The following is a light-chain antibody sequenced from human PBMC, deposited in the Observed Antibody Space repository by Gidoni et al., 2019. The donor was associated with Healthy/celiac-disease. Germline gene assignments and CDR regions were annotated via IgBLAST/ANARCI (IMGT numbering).Light chain of an antibody. CDR3: QQYGSSPGFT. J-gene: IGKJ3*01. CDR2: GAS. V-gene: IGKV3-20*01. Sequence: EIVLTQSPGTLSLSTGERATLSCRASQSVSSSYLAWYQQKPGQDPRLLIYGASSRATGIPDRFSGSRSGTDFTLTISRLEPEDFAVYYCQQYGSSPGFTFGPGTKVDIK. CDR1: QSVSSSY.